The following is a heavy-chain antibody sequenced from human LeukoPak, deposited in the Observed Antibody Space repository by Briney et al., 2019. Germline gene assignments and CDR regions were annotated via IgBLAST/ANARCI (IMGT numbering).Heavy chain of an antibody. CDR2: INWNGGST. J-gene: IGHJ4*02. D-gene: IGHD6-19*01. Sequence: PGGSLRLPCAASGFTFDDYGMSWVRQAPGKGLEWVSGINWNGGSTGYADSVKGRFTISRDNAKNSLYLQMNSLRAEDTALYYCARVHSSGWSYYFDYWGQGTLVTVSS. CDR3: ARVHSSGWSYYFDY. V-gene: IGHV3-20*04. CDR1: GFTFDDYG.